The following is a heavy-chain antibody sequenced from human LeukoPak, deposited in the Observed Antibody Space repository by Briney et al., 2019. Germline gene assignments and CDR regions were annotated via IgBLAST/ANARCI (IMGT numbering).Heavy chain of an antibody. CDR2: IYTSGST. CDR1: GGSISSYY. J-gene: IGHJ4*02. Sequence: SETLSLTCTVSGGSISSYYWGWIRQPPGKGLEWIGYIYTSGSTNYNPSLKSRVTISVDTSKNQFSLKLSSVTAADTTVYYCASVRGYSPPRLDYWGQGTLVTVSS. V-gene: IGHV4-4*09. CDR3: ASVRGYSPPRLDY. D-gene: IGHD5-18*01.